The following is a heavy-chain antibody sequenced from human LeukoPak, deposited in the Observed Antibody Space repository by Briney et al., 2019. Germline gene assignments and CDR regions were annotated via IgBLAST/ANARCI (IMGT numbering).Heavy chain of an antibody. J-gene: IGHJ4*02. CDR3: ASQHKGAYSAGDCPLFD. CDR1: GGSISSGGYY. V-gene: IGHV4-30-2*01. D-gene: IGHD2-21*01. Sequence: SETLSLTCTVSGGSISSGGYYWSWVRQPPGKGLEWIGYIYHSGSTYYHPSLKSRVTISVDRSKNPFSLKLSSVTAAPTAAYSCASQHKGAYSAGDCPLFDWGQPPLVTASS. CDR2: IYHSGST.